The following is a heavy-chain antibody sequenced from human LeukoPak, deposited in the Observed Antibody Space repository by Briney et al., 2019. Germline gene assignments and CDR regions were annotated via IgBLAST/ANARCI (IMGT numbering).Heavy chain of an antibody. CDR3: ARVSWGEYYFDY. D-gene: IGHD1-26*01. Sequence: GSLRLSCAASGFTFSHYWMTWVRQAPGKGLEWIGYIYYSGSTYYNPSLKSRVTISVDTSKHQFSLKLSSVPAADTAVCYCARVSWGEYYFDYWGQGTLVTVSS. CDR1: GFTFSHYW. CDR2: IYYSGST. J-gene: IGHJ4*02. V-gene: IGHV4-4*02.